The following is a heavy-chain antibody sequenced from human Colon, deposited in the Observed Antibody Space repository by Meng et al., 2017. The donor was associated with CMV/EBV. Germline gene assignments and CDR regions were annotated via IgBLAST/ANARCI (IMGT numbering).Heavy chain of an antibody. CDR1: GFTFDSYA. V-gene: IGHV3-30*04. Sequence: GESLKISCGASGFTFDSYAIHWVRQAPGKGLEWVAVVSYHGTNKNYADSVKGRFTISRDNSKNTVYLQMYSLRSEDTAVYYCARDSTALPLYYFDYWGQGTLVTVSS. J-gene: IGHJ4*02. CDR3: ARDSTALPLYYFDY. CDR2: VSYHGTNK.